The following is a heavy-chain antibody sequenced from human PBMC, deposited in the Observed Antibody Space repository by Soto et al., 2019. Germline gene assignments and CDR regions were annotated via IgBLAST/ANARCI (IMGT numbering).Heavy chain of an antibody. Sequence: SETLSLTCAVSGGSISSGGYSWSWIRQPPGKGLEWIGYIYHSGSTYYNPSLKSRATISVDTSKNQFSLKLSSVTAADTAVYYCARVYYYDSSGPSNYYFDYWGQGTLVTVSS. CDR1: GGSISSGGYS. V-gene: IGHV4-30-2*05. J-gene: IGHJ4*02. CDR2: IYHSGST. CDR3: ARVYYYDSSGPSNYYFDY. D-gene: IGHD3-22*01.